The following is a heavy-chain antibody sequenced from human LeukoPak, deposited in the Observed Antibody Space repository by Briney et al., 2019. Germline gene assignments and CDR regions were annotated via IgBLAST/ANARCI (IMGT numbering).Heavy chain of an antibody. J-gene: IGHJ4*02. V-gene: IGHV3-66*01. CDR2: IYSGGST. CDR1: GFTVSSNY. D-gene: IGHD3-10*01. Sequence: PGGSLRLSCAASGFTVSSNYMSWVRQAPGKGLEWVSVIYSGGSTYYADSVKGRFTISRDNSKNTLYLQMNSLRAEDTAVYYCARAGDGLGDYFDYWGQGTLVTASS. CDR3: ARAGDGLGDYFDY.